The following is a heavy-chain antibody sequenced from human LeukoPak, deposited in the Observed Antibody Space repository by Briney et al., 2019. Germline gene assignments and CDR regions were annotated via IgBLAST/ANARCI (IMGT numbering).Heavy chain of an antibody. D-gene: IGHD2-15*01. CDR2: IYHSGST. J-gene: IGHJ6*03. Sequence: SETLSLTCAVSGGSISSSDWWSWVRQPPGKGLEWIGEIYHSGSTNYNPSLKSRVTISVDTSKNQFSLKLSSVTAADTAVYYCARGYCSGGSCYSYYYYNYMDVWGKGTTVTVSS. V-gene: IGHV4-4*02. CDR1: GGSISSSDW. CDR3: ARGYCSGGSCYSYYYYNYMDV.